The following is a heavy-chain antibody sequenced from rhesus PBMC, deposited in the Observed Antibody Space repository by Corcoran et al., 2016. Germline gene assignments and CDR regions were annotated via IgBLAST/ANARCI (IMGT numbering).Heavy chain of an antibody. CDR1: GGSFTTYW. D-gene: IGHD6-25*01. CDR3: AKYGGGSWTPVFDY. Sequence: QVQLQESGPALVKPSETLSLTCAVSGGSFTTYWWTWIRQSPGKGLEWIEEVNGNTGYRNYNPSLKSRVTISNDASTNQVSLALSSVTAADTAVYYCAKYGGGSWTPVFDYWGQGVLVTVSS. CDR2: VNGNTGYR. J-gene: IGHJ4*01. V-gene: IGHV4-80*01.